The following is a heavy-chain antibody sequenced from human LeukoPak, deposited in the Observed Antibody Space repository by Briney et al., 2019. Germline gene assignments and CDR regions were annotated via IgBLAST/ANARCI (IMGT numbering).Heavy chain of an antibody. CDR2: IHYSGST. Sequence: PSETLSLTCTVSGGSISSYYWTWIRQPPGKGLEWIGYIHYSGSTNYNPSLKSRVTMSVDTSNNQFPLKLNSVTAADTAVYYCARDRLGNTVDYWGQGALVTVSS. J-gene: IGHJ4*02. V-gene: IGHV4-59*01. CDR3: ARDRLGNTVDY. D-gene: IGHD3-16*01. CDR1: GGSISSYY.